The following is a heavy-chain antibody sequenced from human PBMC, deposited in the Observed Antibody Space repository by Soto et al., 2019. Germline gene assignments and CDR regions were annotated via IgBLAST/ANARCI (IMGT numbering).Heavy chain of an antibody. J-gene: IGHJ6*02. CDR2: MHPNSGNT. D-gene: IGHD3-16*02. CDR1: GYTFTSYD. CDR3: ARAKPSYDYVWGSYRLAYYSYGMDV. Sequence: QVQLVQSGAEVKKPGASVKVSCKASGYTFTSYDINWVRQATGQGLEWMGWMHPNSGNTGYAQKFQGRVTMTRNTSISTSYMELSSLRSEDTAVYYCARAKPSYDYVWGSYRLAYYSYGMDVWGQGATVTVSS. V-gene: IGHV1-8*01.